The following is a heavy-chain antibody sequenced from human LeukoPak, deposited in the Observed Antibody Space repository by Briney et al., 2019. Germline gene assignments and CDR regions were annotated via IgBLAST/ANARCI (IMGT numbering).Heavy chain of an antibody. D-gene: IGHD4-17*01. J-gene: IGHJ4*02. Sequence: PGESLSLSCAASGFTFSRSGMHWVRQAPGKGLEWVSGISGSGGSTYYADSVKGRFTISRDNSKNTLYLQVNSLRAEDTAVYYCAKCTTRNTHYPIDYWGQGTLVTVSS. CDR2: ISGSGGST. CDR1: GFTFSRSG. V-gene: IGHV3-23*01. CDR3: AKCTTRNTHYPIDY.